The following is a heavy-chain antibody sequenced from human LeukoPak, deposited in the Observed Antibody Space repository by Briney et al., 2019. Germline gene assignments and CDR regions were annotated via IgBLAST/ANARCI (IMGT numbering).Heavy chain of an antibody. Sequence: GGSLRLSCAASGFTFYDYAMHWVRQAPGKGLEWVSGISWNSGSIGYADSVKGRFTISRDNARNSLYLQMNSLRAEDTALYYCARDQYDTWSRRGNFDSWGQGTLVIVSS. CDR1: GFTFYDYA. J-gene: IGHJ4*02. CDR2: ISWNSGSI. V-gene: IGHV3-9*01. CDR3: ARDQYDTWSRRGNFDS. D-gene: IGHD3-3*01.